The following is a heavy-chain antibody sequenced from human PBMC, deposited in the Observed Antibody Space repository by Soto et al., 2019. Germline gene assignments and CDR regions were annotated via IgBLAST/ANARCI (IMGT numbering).Heavy chain of an antibody. Sequence: PGGSLRLSCAASGFTFSSYSMNWVRHAPGKGLEWVSSISTSSSYIYYADSVKGRFTISRDNAKNSLYLQMNSLRAEDTAVYYCARDHTHNYDFWSGDALDIWGQGTMVTVSS. D-gene: IGHD3-3*01. J-gene: IGHJ3*02. CDR1: GFTFSSYS. V-gene: IGHV3-21*01. CDR3: ARDHTHNYDFWSGDALDI. CDR2: ISTSSSYI.